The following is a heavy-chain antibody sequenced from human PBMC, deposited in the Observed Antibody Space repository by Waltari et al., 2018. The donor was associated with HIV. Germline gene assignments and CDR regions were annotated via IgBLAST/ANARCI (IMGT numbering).Heavy chain of an antibody. Sequence: QVQLRESGPGLMKPSETLSLTCPVRGGSLSVYYLSWTGQPPGKGLEGIGYIHYSGRSDYRPSLKSRVTISVDTSKNQFSLKLRSVTAADTAVYYCARGHYYDGSGAYYYYGMDVWGQGTTVTVS. D-gene: IGHD3-22*01. CDR1: GGSLSVYY. CDR2: IHYSGRS. J-gene: IGHJ6*02. V-gene: IGHV4-59*01. CDR3: ARGHYYDGSGAYYYYGMDV.